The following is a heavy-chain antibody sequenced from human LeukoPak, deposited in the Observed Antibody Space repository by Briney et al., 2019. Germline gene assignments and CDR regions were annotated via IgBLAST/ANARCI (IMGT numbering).Heavy chain of an antibody. CDR1: GYTFTSYG. Sequence: ASVKVSCKASGYTFTSYGISWVRQAPGQGLEWMGWISAYNGNTNYAQKLQGRVTMTTDTSTSTAYMELRSLRSDDTAVYYCAGEVGYSSGSDYYYYGMDVWGQGTTVTVSS. CDR3: AGEVGYSSGSDYYYYGMDV. D-gene: IGHD6-19*01. J-gene: IGHJ6*02. V-gene: IGHV1-18*01. CDR2: ISAYNGNT.